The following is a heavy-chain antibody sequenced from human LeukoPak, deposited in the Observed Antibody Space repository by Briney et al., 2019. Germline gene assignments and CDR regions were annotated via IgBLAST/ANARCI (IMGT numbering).Heavy chain of an antibody. CDR2: IYYGGTT. J-gene: IGHJ4*02. CDR3: ARGEPAFSSGWYTYYFDY. D-gene: IGHD6-19*01. V-gene: IGHV4-59*01. CDR1: GGSISSYY. Sequence: SETLSLTCTVSGGSISSYYWSWIRQTPGKGLEWIGYIYYGGTTNYNPSLRSRVAISLDTSKNQFSLKLSSVTAADTAVYYCARGEPAFSSGWYTYYFDYWGQGTLVTVSS.